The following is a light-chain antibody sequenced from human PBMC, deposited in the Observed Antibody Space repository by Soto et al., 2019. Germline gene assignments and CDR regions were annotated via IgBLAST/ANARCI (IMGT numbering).Light chain of an antibody. CDR3: CAYTSTSALYV. V-gene: IGLV2-14*01. Sequence: QSALTQPASLSGSPGQSITISCTGTSSDIGAYDYVSWFQQHPGKAPKLMISEVNNRPSGVSNRFSGSKSGNTASLTISGLQTEDEADYYCCAYTSTSALYVVGTGTKVTVL. CDR1: SSDIGAYDY. J-gene: IGLJ1*01. CDR2: EVN.